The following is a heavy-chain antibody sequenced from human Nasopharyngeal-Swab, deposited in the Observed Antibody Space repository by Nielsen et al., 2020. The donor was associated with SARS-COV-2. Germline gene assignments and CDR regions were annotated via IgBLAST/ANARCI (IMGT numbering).Heavy chain of an antibody. CDR1: GFTFSSYA. J-gene: IGHJ4*02. CDR2: ISGSGGST. V-gene: IGHV3-23*01. D-gene: IGHD3-22*01. Sequence: GGSLRLSCAASGFTFSSYAMSWVRQAPAKGLEWVSAISGSGGSTYYADSVKGRFTISRDNSKNTLYLQMNSLRAEDTAVYYCAKVGITMIVVVKYYFDYWGQGTLVTVSS. CDR3: AKVGITMIVVVKYYFDY.